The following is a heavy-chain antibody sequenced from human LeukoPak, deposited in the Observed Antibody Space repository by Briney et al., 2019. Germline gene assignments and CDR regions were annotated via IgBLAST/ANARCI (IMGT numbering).Heavy chain of an antibody. CDR1: GYTFTNYY. Sequence: ASVKVSCKASGYTFTNYYMYWVRQAPGQGLEWMGIINPSGGSTNYAQKFQGRVTMTRDTSTGTVYMELSSLRSEDTAVYYCARGGRPGDSSSSRYGMDVWGQGTTVTVSS. V-gene: IGHV1-46*01. CDR2: INPSGGST. CDR3: ARGGRPGDSSSSRYGMDV. D-gene: IGHD6-13*01. J-gene: IGHJ6*02.